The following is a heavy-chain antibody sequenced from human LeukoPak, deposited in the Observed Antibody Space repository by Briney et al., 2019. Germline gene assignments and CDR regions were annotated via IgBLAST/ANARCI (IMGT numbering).Heavy chain of an antibody. D-gene: IGHD1-20*01. J-gene: IGHJ4*02. CDR3: ARSMTGTTSDY. CDR2: IIPILGIA. Sequence: SVKVSCKASGGTFSSYAISWVRQAPGQGLEWMGRIIPILGIANYAQKFQGRVTITADKSASTAYMELRSLRSDDTAVYYCARSMTGTTSDYWGQGTLVTVSS. CDR1: GGTFSSYA. V-gene: IGHV1-69*04.